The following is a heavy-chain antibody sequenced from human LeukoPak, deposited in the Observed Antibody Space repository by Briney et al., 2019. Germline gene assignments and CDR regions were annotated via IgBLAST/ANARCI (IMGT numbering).Heavy chain of an antibody. CDR1: GGSFSSGSYY. CDR2: IYTSGRI. J-gene: IGHJ4*02. D-gene: IGHD6-19*01. Sequence: PSQTLSLTCTVSGGSFSSGSYYWSWIPQPAGLVLVWIGRIYTSGRINYNPSLRSRVTISVDTSRNQFSLKLNSVTAADTAVYYCARVKSSGWTFDYWGQGTLVTVSS. CDR3: ARVKSSGWTFDY. V-gene: IGHV4-61*02.